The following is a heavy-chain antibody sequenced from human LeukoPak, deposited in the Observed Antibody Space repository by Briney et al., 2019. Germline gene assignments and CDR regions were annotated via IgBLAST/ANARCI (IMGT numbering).Heavy chain of an antibody. J-gene: IGHJ4*02. Sequence: ASVKVSCKASGYTFTDYFMHWVRQAPGQGLEWTGWINPNSGGTHYAQKFQGRVIMTRDTSISTAYMELSRLRSDDTAVYYCARDPGYSSPRGDYWGQGTLVTVSS. CDR2: INPNSGGT. D-gene: IGHD5-18*01. CDR3: ARDPGYSSPRGDY. V-gene: IGHV1-2*02. CDR1: GYTFTDYF.